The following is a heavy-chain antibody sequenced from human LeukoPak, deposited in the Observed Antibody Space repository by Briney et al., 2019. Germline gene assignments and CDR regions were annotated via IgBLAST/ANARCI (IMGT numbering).Heavy chain of an antibody. CDR1: NYSITSGYY. CDR3: ARVDSGYDALKY. CDR2: IDHSGDT. V-gene: IGHV4-38-2*01. J-gene: IGHJ4*02. Sequence: PSETLSLTCGVSNYSITSGYYWGWIRQPPGKGLEWIGSIDHSGDTYYNPSLKSRVTMSVDTPKNQFSLKVNSVTAADTAVYYCARVDSGYDALKYWGRGTLVTVSS. D-gene: IGHD5-12*01.